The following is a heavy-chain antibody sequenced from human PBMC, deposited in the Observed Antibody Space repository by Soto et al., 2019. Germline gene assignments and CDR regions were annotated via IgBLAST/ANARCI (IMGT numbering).Heavy chain of an antibody. D-gene: IGHD6-19*01. V-gene: IGHV4-4*02. Sequence: QLQLQESGPGLVKPSGTLSLTCGVSGGTITNTSWWTWVRQPPGKGLEWIGEIYHSGSTNYNPSLKSRVTISVDKSKDHIFLKLNSATAADAAVYFCAGRGAMTGTFDYWGQGALVTVSS. CDR3: AGRGAMTGTFDY. J-gene: IGHJ4*02. CDR1: GGTITNTSW. CDR2: IYHSGST.